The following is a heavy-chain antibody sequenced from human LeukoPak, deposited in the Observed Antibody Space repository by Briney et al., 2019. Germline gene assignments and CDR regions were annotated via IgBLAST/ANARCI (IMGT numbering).Heavy chain of an antibody. CDR3: ARGRTIFGVVIPFDP. J-gene: IGHJ5*02. D-gene: IGHD3-3*01. CDR2: MNPNSGNT. CDR1: GYTFTSYD. V-gene: IGHV1-8*01. Sequence: ASVKVSCKASGYTFTSYDINWVRQATGQGLEWMGWMNPNSGNTGYAQEFQGRVTMTRNTSTNTAYMELSSLRSEDTAVYYCARGRTIFGVVIPFDPWGQGTLVTVSS.